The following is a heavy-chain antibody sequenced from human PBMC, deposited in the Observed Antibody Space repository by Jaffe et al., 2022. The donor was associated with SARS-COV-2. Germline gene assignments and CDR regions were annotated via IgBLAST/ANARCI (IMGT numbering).Heavy chain of an antibody. J-gene: IGHJ4*02. Sequence: EVQLVESGGGLVQPGGSLRLSCAASGFTFSSYSMNWVRQAPGKGLEWVSYISSSSSTIYYADSVKGRFTISRDNAKNSLYLQMNSLRDEDTAVYYCARRMAGEWLRSEFYFDYWGQGTLVTVSS. CDR1: GFTFSSYS. CDR3: ARRMAGEWLRSEFYFDY. D-gene: IGHD5-12*01. CDR2: ISSSSSTI. V-gene: IGHV3-48*02.